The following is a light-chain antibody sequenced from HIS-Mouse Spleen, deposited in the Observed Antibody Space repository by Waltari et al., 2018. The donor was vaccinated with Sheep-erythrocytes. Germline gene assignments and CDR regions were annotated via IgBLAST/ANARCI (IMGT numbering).Light chain of an antibody. CDR1: KLGDKY. Sequence: SYELTQPPSVSMSPGQTASIPCSGDKLGDKYACWYQQKPGQSPVLVIYQDSKRPSGIPERFSGSNSGNTATLTISGTQAMDEADYYCQAWDSSTAWVFGGGTKLTVL. V-gene: IGLV3-1*01. J-gene: IGLJ3*02. CDR3: QAWDSSTAWV. CDR2: QDS.